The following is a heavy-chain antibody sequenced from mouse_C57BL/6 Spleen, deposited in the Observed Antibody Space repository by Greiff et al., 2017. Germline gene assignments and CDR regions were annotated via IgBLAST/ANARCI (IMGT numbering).Heavy chain of an antibody. J-gene: IGHJ3*01. CDR3: ARWGGSSYAWFAD. CDR2: IYPGSGST. D-gene: IGHD1-1*01. V-gene: IGHV1-55*01. Sequence: QVQLQQPGAELVKPGASVKMSCKASGYTFTSYWITWVKQRPGQGLEWIGDIYPGSGSTNYNEKFKSKATLTVDTSSSTAYMQLSSLTSEDSAVYYCARWGGSSYAWFADWGQGTLVTVSA. CDR1: GYTFTSYW.